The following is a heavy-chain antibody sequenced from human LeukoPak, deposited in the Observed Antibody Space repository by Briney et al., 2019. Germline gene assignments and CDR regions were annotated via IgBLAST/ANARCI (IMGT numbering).Heavy chain of an antibody. D-gene: IGHD3-22*01. Sequence: GGSLRLSCAASGFTFSSYGMHWVRQAPGKGLEWVAVIWYDGSNKYYADSVKGRFTISRDNSKNTLYLQMNSLRAEDTAVYYCARPLGYYDSSGYDAFDIWGQGTMVTVSS. J-gene: IGHJ3*02. V-gene: IGHV3-33*01. CDR1: GFTFSSYG. CDR3: ARPLGYYDSSGYDAFDI. CDR2: IWYDGSNK.